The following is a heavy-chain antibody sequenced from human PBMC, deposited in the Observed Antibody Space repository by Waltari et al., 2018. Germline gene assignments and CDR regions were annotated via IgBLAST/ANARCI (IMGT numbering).Heavy chain of an antibody. CDR2: IKKDGSEK. V-gene: IGHV3-7*01. Sequence: EVQLVESGGGSVQPGGSLRLSCAASGMTLSSYWMHWVRQAPGKGLEWVANIKKDGSEKNYVDSVEGRFSISRDNAQNSLYLQMNSLRAEDTAIYYCVTGLTTVTAKDYFDHWGQGALVTVSS. CDR1: GMTLSSYW. D-gene: IGHD4-17*01. CDR3: VTGLTTVTAKDYFDH. J-gene: IGHJ4*02.